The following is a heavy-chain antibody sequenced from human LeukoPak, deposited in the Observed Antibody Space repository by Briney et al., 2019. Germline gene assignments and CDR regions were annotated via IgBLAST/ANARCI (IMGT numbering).Heavy chain of an antibody. CDR3: VKDRGGVWELDRGYYFDS. J-gene: IGHJ4*02. V-gene: IGHV3-30*18. D-gene: IGHD1-26*01. Sequence: GGSLRLSCAASGFTFSAYGMHWVRQAPGKGLEWVAVISYDGSNKYHADSMKGRFTISRDNSKNTLDLQMNSLRAEDTAVYYCVKDRGGVWELDRGYYFDSWGQGTLVTVSS. CDR1: GFTFSAYG. CDR2: ISYDGSNK.